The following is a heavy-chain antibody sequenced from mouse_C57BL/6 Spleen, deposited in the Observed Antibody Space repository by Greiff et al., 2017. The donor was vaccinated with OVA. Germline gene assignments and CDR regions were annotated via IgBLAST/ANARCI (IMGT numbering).Heavy chain of an antibody. CDR2: IWSDGST. Sequence: VKVVESGPGLVAPSQSLSITCTVSGFSLTSYGVHWVRQPPGKGLEWLVVIWSDGSTTYNSALKSRLSISKDNSKSQVILKMNSLHTDDTAMYYRARQGGITTVYYAMDYWGQGTSVTVSS. CDR1: GFSLTSYG. CDR3: ARQGGITTVYYAMDY. D-gene: IGHD1-1*01. J-gene: IGHJ4*01. V-gene: IGHV2-6-1*01.